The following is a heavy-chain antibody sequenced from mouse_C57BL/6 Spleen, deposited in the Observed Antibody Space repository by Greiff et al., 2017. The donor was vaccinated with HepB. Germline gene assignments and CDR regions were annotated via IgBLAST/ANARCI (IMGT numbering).Heavy chain of an antibody. Sequence: EVQLVESGGGLVKPGGSLKLSCAASGFTFSDYGMHWVRQAPEKGLEWVAYISSGSSTIYYADTVKGRFTISRDNAKNTLFLQRTSLRSEDTAMYYCARGGDYYGSSYVFYAMDYWGQGTSVTVSS. D-gene: IGHD1-1*01. CDR2: ISSGSSTI. CDR1: GFTFSDYG. CDR3: ARGGDYYGSSYVFYAMDY. J-gene: IGHJ4*01. V-gene: IGHV5-17*01.